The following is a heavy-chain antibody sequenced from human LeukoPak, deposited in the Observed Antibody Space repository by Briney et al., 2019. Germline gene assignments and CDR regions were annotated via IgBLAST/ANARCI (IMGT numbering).Heavy chain of an antibody. CDR3: ARGYYDSSGPSIDY. CDR1: GFTVSSNY. D-gene: IGHD3-22*01. V-gene: IGHV3-53*01. Sequence: GGSLRLSCAASGFTVSSNYMSWVRQAPGKGLEWVSVIYSGGSTYYADSVKGRFTISRDNSKNTLYLQMNSLRAEDTAVYYCARGYYDSSGPSIDYWGQGTLVTVSS. J-gene: IGHJ4*02. CDR2: IYSGGST.